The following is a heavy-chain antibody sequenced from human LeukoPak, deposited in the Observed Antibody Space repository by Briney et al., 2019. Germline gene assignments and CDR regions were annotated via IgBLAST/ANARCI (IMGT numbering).Heavy chain of an antibody. D-gene: IGHD5-12*01. CDR3: ARAASEYSGYDDPPYYYYYGMDV. V-gene: IGHV1-18*04. CDR1: GYTFTSYG. J-gene: IGHJ6*04. Sequence: ASVKVSCKASGYTFTSYGISWVRHAPGQGLEWMGWISAYNGNTNYAQKLQGRVTMTTDTSKSTAYMELRSLRSDDTAVYYCARAASEYSGYDDPPYYYYYGMDVWGKGTTVTVSS. CDR2: ISAYNGNT.